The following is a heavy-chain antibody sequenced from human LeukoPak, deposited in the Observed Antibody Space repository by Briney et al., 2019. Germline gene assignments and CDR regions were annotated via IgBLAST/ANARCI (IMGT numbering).Heavy chain of an antibody. CDR3: AKRGGTESFYYYYYMDV. V-gene: IGHV3-23*01. D-gene: IGHD2-15*01. CDR1: GFTFSSYD. CDR2: ISRSGGTT. Sequence: GGSLRLSCAASGFTFSSYDMTWVRQTPGKGLEWVALISRSGGTTYYADSVKGRFSISRDNSKNTLYLQMNSLRAEDTAEYYCAKRGGTESFYYYYYMDVWGKGTTVTVSS. J-gene: IGHJ6*03.